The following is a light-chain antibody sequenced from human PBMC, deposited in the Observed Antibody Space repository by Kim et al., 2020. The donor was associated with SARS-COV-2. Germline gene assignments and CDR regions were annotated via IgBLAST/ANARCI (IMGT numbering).Light chain of an antibody. CDR1: SGSIASSF. CDR2: END. Sequence: NFMLTQPNSVSESPGKTITISCTRTSGSIASSFVQWYRQRPGSAPTTVIYENDQRPSGVPDRFSGSIDTSSNSASLSISGLKTEDESDYFCQSYDTDAHWVFGGRTPLTVL. CDR3: QSYDTDAHWV. V-gene: IGLV6-57*03. J-gene: IGLJ3*02.